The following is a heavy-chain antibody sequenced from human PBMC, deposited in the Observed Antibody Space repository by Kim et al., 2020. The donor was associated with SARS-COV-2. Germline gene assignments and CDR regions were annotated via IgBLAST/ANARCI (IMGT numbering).Heavy chain of an antibody. Sequence: SETLSLTCTVSGASVSRGGYFWSWLRQPPGERLEWIGYVYNSGSTDYNPSLKSRATISVDKSKNQFSLILNSVTPADTAVYYCARGERSGTLGDYRTGKFDYWGQGALVAVSP. V-gene: IGHV4-61*08. J-gene: IGHJ4*02. CDR3: ARGERSGTLGDYRTGKFDY. D-gene: IGHD3-16*01. CDR2: VYNSGST. CDR1: GASVSRGGYF.